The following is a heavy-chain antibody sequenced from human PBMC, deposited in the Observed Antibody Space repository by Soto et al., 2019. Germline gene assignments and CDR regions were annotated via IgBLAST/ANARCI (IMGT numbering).Heavy chain of an antibody. CDR2: ISSSSSST. CDR1: GFTFSSYS. Sequence: GGSLRLSCAASGFTFSSYSMNWVRQAPGKGLEWVSSISSSSSSTYYADSVKGRFTISRDNSKNTLYLQMNSLRAEDTAVYYCAKDPPLRWSTWDTEYFQHWGQGTLVTVSS. CDR3: AKDPPLRWSTWDTEYFQH. J-gene: IGHJ1*01. D-gene: IGHD4-17*01. V-gene: IGHV3-23*01.